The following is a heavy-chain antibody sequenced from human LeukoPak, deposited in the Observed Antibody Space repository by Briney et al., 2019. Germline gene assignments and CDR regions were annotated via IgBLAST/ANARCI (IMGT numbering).Heavy chain of an antibody. CDR1: GYIVSANY. CDR2: IYRSGST. V-gene: IGHV3-53*01. D-gene: IGHD3-16*01. Sequence: PGGSLRLSCAPSGYIVSANYMSWCGQDPGKGLEWVSLIYRSGSTDYAHTTKRRFTISRDNYKNTLNLKMNNLRAEDTAVYYWARLSNTRVWGSGCWVDYWGQGTLVTVSS. CDR3: ARLSNTRVWGSGCWVDY. J-gene: IGHJ4*02.